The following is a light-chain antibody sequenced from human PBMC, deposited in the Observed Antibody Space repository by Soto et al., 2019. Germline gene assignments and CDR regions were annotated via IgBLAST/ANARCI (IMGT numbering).Light chain of an antibody. CDR2: GAS. Sequence: EIVLTQSPGTLSLSPGESATVSCRASQSVSSYLAWYQQKPGQAPRLLIYGASNRATGIPDRFSGSGSGTDLNLTISSLQPEDFATYFGQNGYSTPLTCGGGTKVDIK. CDR3: QNGYSTPLT. V-gene: IGKV3-11*01. CDR1: QSVSSY. J-gene: IGKJ4*01.